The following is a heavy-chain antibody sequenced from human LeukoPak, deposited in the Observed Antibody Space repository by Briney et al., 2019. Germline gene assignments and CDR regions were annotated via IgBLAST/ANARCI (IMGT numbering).Heavy chain of an antibody. CDR3: ARPPSTHYYYYYMDV. V-gene: IGHV4-39*01. J-gene: IGHJ6*03. Sequence: SETLSLTCTVSGGSISSSSYYWGWIRQPPGKGLEWIGSIYYSGSTYYNPSLKSRVTISVDTSKSQFSLKLSSVTAADTAVYYCARPPSTHYYYYYMDVWGKGTTVTVSS. CDR2: IYYSGST. CDR1: GGSISSSSYY.